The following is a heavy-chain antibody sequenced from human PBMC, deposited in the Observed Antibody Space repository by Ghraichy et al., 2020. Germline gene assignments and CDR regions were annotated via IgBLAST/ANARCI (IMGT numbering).Heavy chain of an antibody. J-gene: IGHJ6*02. CDR1: GFTFSSYG. D-gene: IGHD1/OR15-1a*01. V-gene: IGHV3-33*01. CDR2: IWYDGSNK. Sequence: GGSLRLSCAASGFTFSSYGMHWVRQAPGKGLEWVAVIWYDGSNKYYADSVKGRFTISRDNSKNTLYLQMNSLRAEDTAVYYCARELGGNQLEQFGYYYYGMDVWGQGTTVTVSS. CDR3: ARELGGNQLEQFGYYYYGMDV.